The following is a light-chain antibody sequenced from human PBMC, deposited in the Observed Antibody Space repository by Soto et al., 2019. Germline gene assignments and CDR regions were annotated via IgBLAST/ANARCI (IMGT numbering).Light chain of an antibody. Sequence: IPMTQSPSTLSASVGDRVTITCRASETINNWLAWYQQKPGIAPKLLIYKASTLESGVPSNFSGSGSGTEFTLTISSLQPEDFATYYCQQYNSFPWTFGQGTKVDIK. CDR3: QQYNSFPWT. CDR2: KAS. CDR1: ETINNW. V-gene: IGKV1-5*03. J-gene: IGKJ1*01.